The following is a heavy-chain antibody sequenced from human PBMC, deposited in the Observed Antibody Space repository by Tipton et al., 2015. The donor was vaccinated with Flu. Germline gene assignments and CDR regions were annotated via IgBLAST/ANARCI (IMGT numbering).Heavy chain of an antibody. CDR2: IYTSGST. CDR1: GGSLSSFY. J-gene: IGHJ4*02. D-gene: IGHD3-10*01. V-gene: IGHV4-4*07. Sequence: TLSLTCTVSGGSLSSFYWSWIRQPAGKGLEWIGRIYTSGSTKYNPSLKNRLSMSVDTSKSQFSLKLPSVTAADTAVYYCARGSGSGTYVIFDFWGQGTLVTVSS. CDR3: ARGSGSGTYVIFDF.